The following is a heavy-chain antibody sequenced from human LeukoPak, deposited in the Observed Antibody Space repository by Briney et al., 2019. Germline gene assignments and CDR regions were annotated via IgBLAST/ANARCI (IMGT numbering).Heavy chain of an antibody. CDR1: GDRVSSNSAA. Sequence: SQTLSLTCAISGDRVSSNSAAWNWIRQSPSRGLEWLGRTYYRSKWYNDYAVSVKSRITINPDTSKNQFSLQLNSVTPEDTAVYYCARVGFYDSSGYLHYYFDYWGQGTLVTVSS. CDR2: TYYRSKWYN. D-gene: IGHD3-22*01. V-gene: IGHV6-1*01. CDR3: ARVGFYDSSGYLHYYFDY. J-gene: IGHJ4*02.